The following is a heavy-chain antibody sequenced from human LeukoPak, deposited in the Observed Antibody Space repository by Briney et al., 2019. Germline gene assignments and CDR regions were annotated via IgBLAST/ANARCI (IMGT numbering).Heavy chain of an antibody. J-gene: IGHJ4*02. V-gene: IGHV4-34*01. CDR3: ARGGYSGYDLDY. Sequence: SETLSLTCAVYGGSFSGYYWSWIRQPPGKGLEWIGEINHSGSTNCNPSLKSRVTISVDTSKNQFSLKLSSVTAADTAVYYCARGGYSGYDLDYWGQGTLVTVSS. CDR1: GGSFSGYY. D-gene: IGHD5-12*01. CDR2: INHSGST.